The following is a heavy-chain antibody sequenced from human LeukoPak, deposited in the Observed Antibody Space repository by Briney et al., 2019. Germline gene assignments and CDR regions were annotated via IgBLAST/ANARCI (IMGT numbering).Heavy chain of an antibody. CDR1: GGSISSYY. CDR2: IYTSGST. CDR3: AREGSGWYEWGRYNWFDP. V-gene: IGHV4-4*07. D-gene: IGHD6-19*01. Sequence: SETLSLTCTVSGGSISSYYWSWIRQPAGKGLEWIGRIYTSGSTNYNPFLKSRVTMSVDTSKNQFSLKLSSVTAADTAVYYCAREGSGWYEWGRYNWFDPWGQGTLVTVSS. J-gene: IGHJ5*02.